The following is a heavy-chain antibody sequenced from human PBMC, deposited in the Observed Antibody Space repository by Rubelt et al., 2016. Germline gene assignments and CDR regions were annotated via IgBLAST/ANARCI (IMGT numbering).Heavy chain of an antibody. CDR1: SRSG. Sequence: SRSGMHWVRQAPGKGLEWVAVIWYDGTNKYYGDSVKGRFTISRDDSKNTLDLQMNSLRVEDTAVYYCAVRYGDYEEGSDAFDIWGQGTMVTVSS. J-gene: IGHJ3*02. CDR2: IWYDGTNK. V-gene: IGHV3-33*01. D-gene: IGHD4-17*01. CDR3: AVRYGDYEEGSDAFDI.